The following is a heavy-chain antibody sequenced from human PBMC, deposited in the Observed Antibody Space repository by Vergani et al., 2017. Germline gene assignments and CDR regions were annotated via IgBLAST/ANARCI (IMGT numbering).Heavy chain of an antibody. CDR3: ARDPPSQQLTYDAFDI. D-gene: IGHD6-13*01. V-gene: IGHV3-48*04. CDR2: ISSSSRTI. J-gene: IGHJ3*02. Sequence: EVQLVESGGGLVQPGGSLRLSCAASGFTFSSYSMNWVRQAPGKGLGWVSYISSSSRTIYYADSVKGPFTMSGYNAKNSPYLQMNSLRAEHTAVYYCARDPPSQQLTYDAFDIWGQGTMVTVSS. CDR1: GFTFSSYS.